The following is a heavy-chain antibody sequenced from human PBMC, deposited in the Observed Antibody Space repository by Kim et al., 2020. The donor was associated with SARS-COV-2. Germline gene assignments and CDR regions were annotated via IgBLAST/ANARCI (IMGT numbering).Heavy chain of an antibody. CDR1: GFTLTTYN. CDR3: ARDWNWEIDV. Sequence: GGSLRLSCAASGFTLTTYNMNWVRQAPGKGLEWISYISVTDAIYYADSVKGRFTISRDYAKNSLDLQMNSLRDEDTAVYYCARDWNWEIDVWGQGTLVTVSS. J-gene: IGHJ4*02. CDR2: ISVTDAI. V-gene: IGHV3-48*02. D-gene: IGHD1-7*01.